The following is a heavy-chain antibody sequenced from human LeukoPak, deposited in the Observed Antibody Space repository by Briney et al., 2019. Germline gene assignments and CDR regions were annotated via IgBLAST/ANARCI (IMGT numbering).Heavy chain of an antibody. CDR1: GFTFNMYG. D-gene: IGHD2-2*01. CDR3: AKAAYCXSXSCXFSGYAQRPLDS. CDR2: ISNDGSTK. J-gene: IGHJ4*02. Sequence: PGRSLRLSCAASGFTFNMYGMHWVRQAPGKGLEWVAGISNDGSTKDYADSVKGRFTISRDSSKKSMFLQMNSLRAEDTAVYYCAKAAYCXSXSCXFSGYAQRPLDSWGQGTLVTVSS. V-gene: IGHV3-30*18.